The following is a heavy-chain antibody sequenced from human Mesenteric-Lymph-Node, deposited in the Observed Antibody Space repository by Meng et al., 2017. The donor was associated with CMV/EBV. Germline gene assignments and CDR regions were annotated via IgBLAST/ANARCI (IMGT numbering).Heavy chain of an antibody. D-gene: IGHD3-22*01. CDR1: GFDFSNYE. CDR3: ARDVGEDYDTSGYVSNYFYYVDV. CDR2: IRSSGNLI. J-gene: IGHJ6*02. Sequence: GESLKISCAASGFDFSNYEMNWVRQAPGKGLEWVSYIRSSGNLIYYADSVKGRFTISRDNAKNSLYLQMNSLRAEDTAIYYCARDVGEDYDTSGYVSNYFYYVDVWGQGTTVTVSS. V-gene: IGHV3-48*03.